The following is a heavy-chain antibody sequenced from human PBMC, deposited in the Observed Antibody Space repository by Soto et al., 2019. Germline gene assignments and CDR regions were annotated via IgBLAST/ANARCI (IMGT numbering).Heavy chain of an antibody. D-gene: IGHD6-6*01. CDR2: IYPGDSDT. J-gene: IGHJ6*02. CDR1: GYRFTSYW. CDR3: ARAPYSSSPDYYYYGMDV. Sequence: GESLKISCKGSGYRFTSYWIGWVRQMPGEGLEWMGIIYPGDSDTRYSPSFQGQVTISADKSISTAYLQWSSLKASDTAMYYCARAPYSSSPDYYYYGMDVWGQGTTVTVSS. V-gene: IGHV5-51*01.